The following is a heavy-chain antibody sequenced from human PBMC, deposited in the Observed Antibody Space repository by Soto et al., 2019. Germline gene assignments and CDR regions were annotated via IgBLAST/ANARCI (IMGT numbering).Heavy chain of an antibody. CDR1: GGSISSSSYY. CDR3: ARQVEDYGDYVGYFQH. J-gene: IGHJ1*01. CDR2: IYYSGST. D-gene: IGHD4-17*01. Sequence: SETMSLTCTVSGGSISSSSYYWGWIRQPPGKGLEWIGSIYYSGSTYYNPSLKSRVTISVDTSKNQFSLKLSSVTAADTAVYYCARQVEDYGDYVGYFQHWGQGTLVTVSS. V-gene: IGHV4-39*01.